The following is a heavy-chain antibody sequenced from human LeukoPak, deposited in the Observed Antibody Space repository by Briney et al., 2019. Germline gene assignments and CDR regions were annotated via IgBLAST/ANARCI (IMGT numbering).Heavy chain of an antibody. J-gene: IGHJ4*02. Sequence: AGGSLRLSCAASGFTFSSYAMPWVRQAPGKGLEWVAVISYDGRNKDYADSVKGRFTISRDNYKKTLYLQMNSLRAEDTAVYYCAREGISWYSFDNWGQGILVTVSS. CDR3: AREGISWYSFDN. D-gene: IGHD6-13*01. CDR2: ISYDGRNK. CDR1: GFTFSSYA. V-gene: IGHV3-30*04.